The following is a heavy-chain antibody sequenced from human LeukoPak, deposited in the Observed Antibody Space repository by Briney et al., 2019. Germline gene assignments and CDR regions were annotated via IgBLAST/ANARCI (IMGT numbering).Heavy chain of an antibody. CDR2: IYPGDSDT. CDR3: ARPALYCSSTVCPPYMDV. Sequence: GESLKISCKASGYTFTGDWIGWVRQMPGKGLEWMGIIYPGDSDTKYNAPFQGQVTISADKSISTAYLQWGSLKASDTATYYCARPALYCSSTVCPPYMDVWGKGTTVTVSS. V-gene: IGHV5-51*01. D-gene: IGHD2-2*01. J-gene: IGHJ6*03. CDR1: GYTFTGDW.